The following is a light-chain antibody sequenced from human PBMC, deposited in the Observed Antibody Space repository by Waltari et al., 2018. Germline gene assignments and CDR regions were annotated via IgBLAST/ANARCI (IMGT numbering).Light chain of an antibody. CDR1: GSVAGDYYY. CDR3: CSYAGTWV. CDR2: DVT. Sequence: QSALTPPCPASGTPGQSVTISCTASGSVAGDYYYVSWDQQHPGKAPKVVIYDVTKPPSGVPDRFSGSRSGNSASLTISGLQAEDEADYYCCSYAGTWVFGGGTKLTVL. J-gene: IGLJ3*02. V-gene: IGLV2-11*01.